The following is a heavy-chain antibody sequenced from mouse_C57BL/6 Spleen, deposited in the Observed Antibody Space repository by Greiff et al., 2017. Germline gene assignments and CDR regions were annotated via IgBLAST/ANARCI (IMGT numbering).Heavy chain of an antibody. V-gene: IGHV5-4*01. D-gene: IGHD2-5*01. J-gene: IGHJ3*01. Sequence: EVQLVESGGGLVKPGGSLKLSCAASGFTFSSYAMPWVRQTPEQRLEWVATISDGGSYTYYPDNVKGRFTISRDNAKNNLYLQMSHLKSEDTAMYYGAREDSNYVPFAYWGKGTLVTVSA. CDR2: ISDGGSYT. CDR3: AREDSNYVPFAY. CDR1: GFTFSSYA.